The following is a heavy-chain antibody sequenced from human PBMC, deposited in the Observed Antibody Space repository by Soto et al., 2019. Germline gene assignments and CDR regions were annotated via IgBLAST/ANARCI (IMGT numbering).Heavy chain of an antibody. Sequence: GGSLRLSCAASGFTFSSYAMSWVRQAPGKGLEWVSAISGSGGSTYYADSVKGRFTISRDNSKNTLYLQMNSLRAEDTAVYYCAKDRVRGNKRVSYYYYYGMDVWGQGTTVTVSS. D-gene: IGHD3-10*01. J-gene: IGHJ6*02. CDR2: ISGSGGST. CDR1: GFTFSSYA. V-gene: IGHV3-23*01. CDR3: AKDRVRGNKRVSYYYYYGMDV.